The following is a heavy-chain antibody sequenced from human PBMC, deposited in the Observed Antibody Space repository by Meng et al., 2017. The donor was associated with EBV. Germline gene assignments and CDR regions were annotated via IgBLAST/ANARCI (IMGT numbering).Heavy chain of an antibody. CDR3: AHIIAARPFDY. D-gene: IGHD6-6*01. V-gene: IGHV2-5*02. CDR2: IYWDDDK. J-gene: IGHJ4*02. Sequence: QITLKESGPTLVKPTQTLPLTCTFSGFSLSTRGVGVGWIRQPPGKALEWLALIYWDDDKRYSPSLKGRLTITKDTSKNQVVLTMTNMDPVDAATYYCAHIIAARPFDYWGQGTLVTASS. CDR1: GFSLSTRGVG.